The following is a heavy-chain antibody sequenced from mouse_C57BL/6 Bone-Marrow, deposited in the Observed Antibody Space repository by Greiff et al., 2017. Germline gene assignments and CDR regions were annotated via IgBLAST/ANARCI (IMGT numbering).Heavy chain of an antibody. V-gene: IGHV5-2*01. CDR3: ARHHYYGSWGYFDV. CDR1: ESEFPSHD. Sequence: EVQGVESGGGLVQPGESLKLSCESNESEFPSHDMPWVRKTPEKRLELVAAINSDGGSTYYPDTMERRFIISRDNTKKTLYLHMSSLRSEDTALYYCARHHYYGSWGYFDVWGTGTTVTVSS. CDR2: INSDGGST. D-gene: IGHD1-1*01. J-gene: IGHJ1*03.